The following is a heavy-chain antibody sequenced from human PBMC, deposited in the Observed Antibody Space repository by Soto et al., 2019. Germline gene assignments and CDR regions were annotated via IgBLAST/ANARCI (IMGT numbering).Heavy chain of an antibody. Sequence: KPSETLSLTCTVSGGSISSYYWSWIRQPPGKELEWIGCIYSSGSTNYNPSLKSRVTISVDTSKNQFSLKLTSVTAADTAVYYCARDKITGLFDYWGQGTLVTVSS. J-gene: IGHJ4*02. D-gene: IGHD2-8*02. CDR3: ARDKITGLFDY. CDR1: GGSISSYY. V-gene: IGHV4-59*12. CDR2: IYSSGST.